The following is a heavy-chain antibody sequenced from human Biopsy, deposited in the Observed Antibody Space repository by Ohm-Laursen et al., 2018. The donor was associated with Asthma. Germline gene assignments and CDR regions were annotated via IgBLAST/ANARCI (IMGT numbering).Heavy chain of an antibody. CDR2: ISGSGGST. CDR1: GFTFSSYA. Sequence: GSLRLSCTDSGFTFSSYAMSWVRQPPGKGLEWVSAISGSGGSTYYADSVKGRFTISRDNSKNTLHLQINSLRAEDTAVYYCAKSREDIVVVVAVSDSWGQGTLVTVSS. CDR3: AKSREDIVVVVAVSDS. V-gene: IGHV3-23*01. D-gene: IGHD2-15*01. J-gene: IGHJ4*02.